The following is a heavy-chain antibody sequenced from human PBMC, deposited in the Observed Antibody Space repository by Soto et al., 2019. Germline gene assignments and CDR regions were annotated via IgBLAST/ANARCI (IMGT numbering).Heavy chain of an antibody. D-gene: IGHD5-18*01. V-gene: IGHV3-23*01. CDR1: GFTFSNYA. CDR2: ISGAGGVS. CDR3: AKDGGGNTAMVLYYYYGMDV. J-gene: IGHJ6*02. Sequence: GGSLRLSCAASGFTFSNYAMSWVRQTPGKGLEWVSSISGAGGVSYFADSVTGRFTISRDNSNNTLFLQMNSLRVEDTAVYFFAKDGGGNTAMVLYYYYGMDVWGQGTTVTVSS.